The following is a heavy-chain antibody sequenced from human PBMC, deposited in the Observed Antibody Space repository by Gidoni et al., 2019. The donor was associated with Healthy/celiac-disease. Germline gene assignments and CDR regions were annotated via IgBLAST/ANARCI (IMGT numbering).Heavy chain of an antibody. D-gene: IGHD1-26*01. CDR2: ISYDGSNK. Sequence: QVQLVESGGGVVQPGRSLRLSCAASGFTFSSYAMHWVRQAPGKGLEWVAVISYDGSNKYYADSVKGRFTISRDNSKNTLYLQMNSLRAEDTAVYYCAREHRYRSGSSAYGMDVWGQGTTVTVSS. J-gene: IGHJ6*02. CDR1: GFTFSSYA. CDR3: AREHRYRSGSSAYGMDV. V-gene: IGHV3-30-3*01.